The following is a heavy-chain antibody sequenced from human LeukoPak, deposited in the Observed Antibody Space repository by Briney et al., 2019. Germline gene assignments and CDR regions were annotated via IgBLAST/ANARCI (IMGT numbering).Heavy chain of an antibody. CDR1: GGSFSDDS. CDR3: ARRGGKLAAAGPPWYYYYFMDV. D-gene: IGHD6-13*01. V-gene: IGHV4-34*01. CDR2: FSHSGSP. J-gene: IGHJ6*03. Sequence: SETLSLTCAVYGGSFSDDSWSWIPQPPGKNLEWIGEFSHSGSPYYNPSLKSRLTMSIDTSKNQFSLSLNSVTAADTAVYYCARRGGKLAAAGPPWYYYYFMDVWGDGTTVTISS.